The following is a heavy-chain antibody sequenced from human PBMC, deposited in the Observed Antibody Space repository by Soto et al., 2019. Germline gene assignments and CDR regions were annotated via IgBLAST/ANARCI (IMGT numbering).Heavy chain of an antibody. Sequence: GGSLRLSCAASGFTFDDYAMHWVRQAPGKGLEWVSGISWNSGSIGYADSVKGRFTISRDNAKNSLYLQMNSLRAEDTALYYCAKEGVAIDYWGQGTLVTVSS. CDR2: ISWNSGSI. J-gene: IGHJ4*02. CDR1: GFTFDDYA. CDR3: AKEGVAIDY. V-gene: IGHV3-9*01. D-gene: IGHD5-12*01.